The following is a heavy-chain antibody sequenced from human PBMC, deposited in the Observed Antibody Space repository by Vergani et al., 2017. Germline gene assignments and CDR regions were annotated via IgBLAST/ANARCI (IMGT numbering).Heavy chain of an antibody. CDR1: GGSISSGGYS. Sequence: QLQLQESGSGLVKPSQTLSLTCAVSGGSISSGGYSWSWIRQPPGKGLEWIGYIYHSGSTYYHPSLKSRVTISVDRSKNQFSLKLSSVTAADTAVYYCARGVTMVRGVSWFDPWGQGTLVTVSS. J-gene: IGHJ5*02. CDR3: ARGVTMVRGVSWFDP. CDR2: IYHSGST. D-gene: IGHD3-10*01. V-gene: IGHV4-30-2*01.